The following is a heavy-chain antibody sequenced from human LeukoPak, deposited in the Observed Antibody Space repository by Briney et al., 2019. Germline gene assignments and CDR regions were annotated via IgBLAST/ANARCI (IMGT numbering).Heavy chain of an antibody. CDR2: ISGSGGST. J-gene: IGHJ4*02. V-gene: IGHV3-23*01. CDR3: APQWLVSNY. D-gene: IGHD6-19*01. CDR1: GFTFSSYA. Sequence: GGSLRLSCAASGFTFSSYAMSWVRQAPGKVLEWVSAISGSGGSTYYADSVKGRFTISRDNSKNTLYLQMNSLRAEHTAVYYCAPQWLVSNYWGQGTLVTVSS.